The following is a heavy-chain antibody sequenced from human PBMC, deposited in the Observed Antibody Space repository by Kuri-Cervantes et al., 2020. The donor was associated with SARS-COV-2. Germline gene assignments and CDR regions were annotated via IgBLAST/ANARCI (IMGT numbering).Heavy chain of an antibody. J-gene: IGHJ5*02. CDR2: ISSSSSTI. CDR3: ARDLDGDWWFDP. Sequence: GESLKISCAASGFNVNSNYMGWVRQAPGKGLEWVSYISSSSSTIYYADSVKGRFTISRDNAKNSLYLQMNSLRAEDTAVYYRARDLDGDWWFDPWGQGTLVTVSS. V-gene: IGHV3-11*04. CDR1: GFNVNSNY. D-gene: IGHD4-17*01.